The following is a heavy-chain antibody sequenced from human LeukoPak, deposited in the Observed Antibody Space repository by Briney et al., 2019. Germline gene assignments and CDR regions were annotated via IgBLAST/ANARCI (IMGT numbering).Heavy chain of an antibody. CDR3: VRETPIYSSRGFDY. V-gene: IGHV1-46*01. Sequence: ASVKVSCKASGYTFTNYFFNWVRQAPGQGLEWMGIINPNDGSTTYAQKFQQRVTMTWDTSTATVYMELRSLSSEDTAVFYCVRETPIYSSRGFDYWGQGTLVTVSS. D-gene: IGHD6-13*01. CDR2: INPNDGST. J-gene: IGHJ4*02. CDR1: GYTFTNYF.